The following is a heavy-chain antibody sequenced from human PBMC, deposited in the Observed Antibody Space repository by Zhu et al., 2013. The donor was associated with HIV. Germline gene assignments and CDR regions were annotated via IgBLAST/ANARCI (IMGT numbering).Heavy chain of an antibody. CDR3: ARVGRGSSTYFYDMDV. J-gene: IGHJ6*02. V-gene: IGHV1-2*02. D-gene: IGHD6-6*01. CDR1: GYTFTGYY. Sequence: QVQLVQSGAEVKKPGASVKVSCKASGYTFTGYYMHWVRQAPGQGLEWMGWINLNSGGTNYAQKFQGRVTMTRDTSISTAYMELSRLRSDDTAVYYCARVGRGSSTYFYDMDVWGQGTTVTASS. CDR2: INLNSGGT.